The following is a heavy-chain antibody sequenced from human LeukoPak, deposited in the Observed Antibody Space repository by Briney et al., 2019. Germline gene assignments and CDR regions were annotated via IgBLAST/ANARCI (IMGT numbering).Heavy chain of an antibody. CDR2: IYYSGST. J-gene: IGHJ4*02. CDR3: ARGKDSYFDY. CDR1: GGSISSGGYY. D-gene: IGHD2-15*01. Sequence: SETLSLTCTVSGGSISSGGYYWSWIRQHPGKGLEWIGYIYYSGSTYYNPSLKSRVTISVDTSRNQFSLKLSSVTAADTAVYYCARGKDSYFDYWGQGTLVTVSS. V-gene: IGHV4-31*03.